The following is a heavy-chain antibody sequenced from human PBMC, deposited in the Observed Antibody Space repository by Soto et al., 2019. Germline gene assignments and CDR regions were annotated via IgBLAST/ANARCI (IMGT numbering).Heavy chain of an antibody. D-gene: IGHD6-13*01. J-gene: IGHJ4*02. Sequence: SETLSLTCTVSGGSISSYYWSWIRQPPGKGLEWIGYIYYSGSTNYNPSLKSRVTISVDTSKNQFSLKLSSVTAADTAVYYCASSIAAAVEFNYWGQGTLVTVSS. CDR1: GGSISSYY. CDR3: ASSIAAAVEFNY. CDR2: IYYSGST. V-gene: IGHV4-59*01.